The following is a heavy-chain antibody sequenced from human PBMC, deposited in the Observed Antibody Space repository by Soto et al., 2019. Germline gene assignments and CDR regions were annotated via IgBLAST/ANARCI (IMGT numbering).Heavy chain of an antibody. CDR1: GYTFTSYY. CDR3: ARGSHGGRLADY. Sequence: QVQLVQSGAEVKKPGASVKASCKASGYTFTSYYMHWVRQAPGQGLEWMGIINPSGGSTSYAQKFPVRVTMTRDTSTSTVYMELSSLRSEDTAVYYCARGSHGGRLADYWGQGTLVTVSS. CDR2: INPSGGST. J-gene: IGHJ4*02. D-gene: IGHD6-25*01. V-gene: IGHV1-46*01.